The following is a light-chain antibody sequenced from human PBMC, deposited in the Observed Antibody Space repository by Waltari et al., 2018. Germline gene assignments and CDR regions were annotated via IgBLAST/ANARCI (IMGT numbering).Light chain of an antibody. J-gene: IGLJ2*01. Sequence: YEMPHPPSVSVSPGQTASIPCPGDHLQYKYVYWYQPKPGKSPLLILYRDIERPSGIPMRFASSTSGNTATLTISETRAMDEADYSCQAWDTSTGVVFGGGTKLTVL. V-gene: IGLV3-1*01. CDR2: RDI. CDR3: QAWDTSTGVV. CDR1: HLQYKY.